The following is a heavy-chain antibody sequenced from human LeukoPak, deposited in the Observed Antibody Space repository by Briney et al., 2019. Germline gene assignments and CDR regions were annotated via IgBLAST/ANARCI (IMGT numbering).Heavy chain of an antibody. V-gene: IGHV4-34*01. CDR2: INHSGST. CDR3: ARGLRVATPNL. J-gene: IGHJ2*01. CDR1: GGSFSGYY. D-gene: IGHD5-12*01. Sequence: SETLSLTCAVYGGSFSGYYWSWIRQPPGKGLEWIGEINHSGSTNYNPSLKSRVTISVDTPKNQFSLKLSSVTAADTAVYYCARGLRVATPNLWGRGTLVTVSS.